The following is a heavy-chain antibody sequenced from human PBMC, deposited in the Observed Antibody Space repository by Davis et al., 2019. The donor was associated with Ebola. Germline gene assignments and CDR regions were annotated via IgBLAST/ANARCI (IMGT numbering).Heavy chain of an antibody. J-gene: IGHJ4*02. CDR3: ARGGYYDFWSGYRY. CDR1: GGSFSGYY. V-gene: IGHV4-34*01. Sequence: SETLSLTCAVYGGSFSGYYWSWIRQPPGKGLEWIGEINHSGSTNYNPSLKSRVTISVDTSKNQFSLKLSSVTAADTAVYYCARGGYYDFWSGYRYWGQGTLVTVSS. CDR2: INHSGST. D-gene: IGHD3-3*01.